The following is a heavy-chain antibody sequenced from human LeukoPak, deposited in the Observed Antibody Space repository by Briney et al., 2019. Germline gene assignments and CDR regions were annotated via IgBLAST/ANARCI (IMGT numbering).Heavy chain of an antibody. J-gene: IGHJ1*01. V-gene: IGHV4-59*01. Sequence: SETLSLTCIVSGGSISNYYRNWIRQPPGKGLEWIGYIYHSGSTNYNPSLQSRVTISVDTSKNQFSLNLNSVTAADTAVYYCARGGAARLHFQNWGQGTLVTVSS. D-gene: IGHD6-6*01. CDR2: IYHSGST. CDR3: ARGGAARLHFQN. CDR1: GGSISNYY.